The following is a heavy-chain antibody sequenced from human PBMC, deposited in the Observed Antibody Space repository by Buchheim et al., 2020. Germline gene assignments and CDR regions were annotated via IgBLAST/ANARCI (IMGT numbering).Heavy chain of an antibody. CDR3: AKGDAYDFWTGYSYYFDY. Sequence: EVQVLESGGGLVQSGGSLRLSCATSGFTFRNYAMHWVRRAPGKGLEWVSGIGGSDDSTFYAESVKGRFTISRDNYKKTVFLQMDSLRVDDTAVYYCAKGDAYDFWTGYSYYFDYWGQG. V-gene: IGHV3-23*01. J-gene: IGHJ4*02. CDR1: GFTFRNYA. D-gene: IGHD3-3*01. CDR2: IGGSDDST.